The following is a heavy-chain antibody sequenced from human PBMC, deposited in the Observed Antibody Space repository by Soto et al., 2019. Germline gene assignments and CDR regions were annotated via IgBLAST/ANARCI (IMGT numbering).Heavy chain of an antibody. CDR1: GFAFSSYT. CDR3: ARDVSLLVILDS. V-gene: IGHV3-21*06. J-gene: IGHJ5*02. D-gene: IGHD2-15*01. CDR2: ISSGGEST. Sequence: EIQLVESGGDLVKSGGPLKLSCAASGFAFSSYTMNWVREAPGKGLEWISSISSGGESTHYADSVKGRFTVTRDSAKNSMFLQMHSLRVEDTAVYYCARDVSLLVILDSWCQGTLVSVSS.